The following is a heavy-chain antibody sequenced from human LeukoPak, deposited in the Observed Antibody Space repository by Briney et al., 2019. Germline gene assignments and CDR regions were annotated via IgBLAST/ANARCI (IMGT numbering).Heavy chain of an antibody. D-gene: IGHD3-22*01. J-gene: IGHJ6*02. CDR1: GFTFSSYW. CDR2: IKQDGNER. Sequence: GGSLRLSCAASGFTFSSYWMSWVRQAPGKGLEWVANIKQDGNERYYLDSVKGRFTISRDNTKNSLYLQMNSLRAEDTAVYYCARDSSGYSFSYYYYYYGMGVWGHGTTVTVS. CDR3: ARDSSGYSFSYYYYYYGMGV. V-gene: IGHV3-7*01.